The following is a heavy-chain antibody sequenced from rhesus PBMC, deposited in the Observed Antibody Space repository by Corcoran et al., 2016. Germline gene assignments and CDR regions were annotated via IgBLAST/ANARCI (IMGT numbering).Heavy chain of an antibody. Sequence: QVQLQESGPGLVKPSETLSLTCAVSGGSVSDSYYWNWIRQPPGKGLEWSGNIFGNRWTTNDNPPLKRRVTISKDAAKNQFSLKLCSVTAVDTAVYYCARWMADWGEYHDWGQGVLVTVSS. CDR3: ARWMADWGEYHD. D-gene: IGHD3-34*01. CDR2: IFGNRWTT. J-gene: IGHJ4*01. V-gene: IGHV4S9*01. CDR1: GGSVSDSYY.